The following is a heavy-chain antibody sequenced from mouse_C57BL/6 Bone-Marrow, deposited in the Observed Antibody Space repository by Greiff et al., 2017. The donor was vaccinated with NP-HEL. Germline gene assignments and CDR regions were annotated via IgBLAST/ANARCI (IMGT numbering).Heavy chain of an antibody. Sequence: EVKLVESGGGLVQPGGSLSLSCAASGFTFTDYYMSWVRQPPGKALEWLGFISNKANGYTTEYSASVKGRFTIYRDNSQSILYLQMNALRAEDSATYYCARSLPIYYYGSDWYFAVGGTGTTVTVSS. D-gene: IGHD1-1*01. J-gene: IGHJ1*03. CDR3: ARSLPIYYYGSDWYFAV. V-gene: IGHV7-3*01. CDR1: GFTFTDYY. CDR2: ISNKANGYTT.